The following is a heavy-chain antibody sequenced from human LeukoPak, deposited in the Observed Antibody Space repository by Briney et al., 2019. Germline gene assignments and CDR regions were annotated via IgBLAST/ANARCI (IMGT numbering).Heavy chain of an antibody. D-gene: IGHD4-11*01. CDR2: IHFDARDK. V-gene: IGHV3-30*02. CDR3: AKGLMTTVTPFDY. Sequence: GGSLRLSCAASGFTFSSYSMNWVRQVPGKGLEWVSFIHFDARDKYYADSVKGRFTISRDNSKNTLYLQMNSLRAEDTAVYYCAKGLMTTVTPFDYWGQGTLVTVSS. CDR1: GFTFSSYS. J-gene: IGHJ4*02.